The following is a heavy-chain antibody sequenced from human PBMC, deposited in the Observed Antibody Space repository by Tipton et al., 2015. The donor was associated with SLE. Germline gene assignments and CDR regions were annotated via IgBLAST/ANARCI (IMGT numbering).Heavy chain of an antibody. J-gene: IGHJ5*02. CDR2: ISGSGGNT. CDR3: ARDACSGGSCYWLGFDP. Sequence: SLRLSCVASGFTFRSYAMSWVRQAPGKGLEWVSAISGSGGNTHYADSVKGRFTISRDNSKNTLYLEMNSLRVEDTAIYYCARDACSGGSCYWLGFDPWGQGTLVTVSS. D-gene: IGHD2-15*01. CDR1: GFTFRSYA. V-gene: IGHV3-23*01.